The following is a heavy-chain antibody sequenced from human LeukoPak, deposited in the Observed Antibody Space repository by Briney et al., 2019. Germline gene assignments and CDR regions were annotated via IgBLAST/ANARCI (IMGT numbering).Heavy chain of an antibody. CDR3: ARNVWAHRPLLYVDY. J-gene: IGHJ4*02. CDR1: GYTFTDSF. Sequence: GASVKVSCKASGYTFTDSFMHWVRQAPGQGLEWMGWINPKSGGTKYAQKFQGRVTMTRDTSISTAYMELSRLRSDDTAVYYCARNVWAHRPLLYVDYWGQGTRVTVSS. D-gene: IGHD2-21*02. V-gene: IGHV1-2*02. CDR2: INPKSGGT.